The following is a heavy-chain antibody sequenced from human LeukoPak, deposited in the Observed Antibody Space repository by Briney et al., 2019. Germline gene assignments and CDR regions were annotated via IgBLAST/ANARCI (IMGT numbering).Heavy chain of an antibody. V-gene: IGHV4-4*09. CDR2: GST. D-gene: IGHD6-13*01. CDR3: ARGSSWHRGWFDP. J-gene: IGHJ5*02. CDR1: GGSISSYY. Sequence: SETLSLTCNVSGGSISSYYWSWIRQPPGKGLEWIGGSTNYNPSLKSRVTISIDTSKNQFSLKLNSVTAADTAVYYCARGSSWHRGWFDPWGQGTLVTVSS.